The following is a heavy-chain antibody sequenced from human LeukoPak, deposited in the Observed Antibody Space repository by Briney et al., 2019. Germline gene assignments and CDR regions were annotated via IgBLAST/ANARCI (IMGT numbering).Heavy chain of an antibody. V-gene: IGHV3-13*03. D-gene: IGHD6-13*01. CDR2: VGTAGDT. Sequence: GGSLRLSCADCGFTLSIYDMYWVRQAAGKGLEWVSVVGTAGDTYYPGSVKGQFTISRENAKNSLYLQMNSLRAGDTAVYYCARELNGQQLVPNGAFDYWGQGTLVTVSS. CDR3: ARELNGQQLVPNGAFDY. J-gene: IGHJ4*02. CDR1: GFTLSIYD.